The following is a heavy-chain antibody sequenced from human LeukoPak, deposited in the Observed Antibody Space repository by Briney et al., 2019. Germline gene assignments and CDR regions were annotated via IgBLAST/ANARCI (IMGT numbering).Heavy chain of an antibody. V-gene: IGHV4-59*01. CDR3: ARAETLAAIYFDF. D-gene: IGHD6-25*01. CDR2: IFYSGIT. Sequence: KASETLSLTCSVSGGSISPYYWSWIRQPPGKGLEWIGYIFYSGITTYNPSLKSRVSISLDSPKNQFFLRLTSVTAAGTAMYYCARAETLAAIYFDFWGQGRLVTVSS. CDR1: GGSISPYY. J-gene: IGHJ4*02.